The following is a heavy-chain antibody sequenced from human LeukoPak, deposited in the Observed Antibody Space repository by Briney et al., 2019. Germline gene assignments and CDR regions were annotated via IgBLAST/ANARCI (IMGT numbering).Heavy chain of an antibody. Sequence: PSETLSLTCAVYGGSFSGYYWSWIRQPPGKGLEWIGEINHSGSTNYNPPLKSRVTISVDTSKNQFSLKLSSVTAADTAVYYCARKVRGYSYGRPLDYWGQGTLVTVSS. CDR1: GGSFSGYY. J-gene: IGHJ4*02. CDR2: INHSGST. D-gene: IGHD5-18*01. V-gene: IGHV4-34*01. CDR3: ARKVRGYSYGRPLDY.